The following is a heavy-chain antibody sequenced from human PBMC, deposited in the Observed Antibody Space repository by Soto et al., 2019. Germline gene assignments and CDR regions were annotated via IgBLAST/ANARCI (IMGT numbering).Heavy chain of an antibody. Sequence: GGSLRLSCAASDFTFSNAWINWVRQAPGKGLEWVSTFTRAGNTHYADSVKGRFTISRDNAKNTLFLQMNSLRAEDTAVYYCARKINYYDFWSGYSNPFYYYYMDVWGKGTTVTVSS. J-gene: IGHJ6*03. CDR3: ARKINYYDFWSGYSNPFYYYYMDV. D-gene: IGHD3-3*01. V-gene: IGHV3-53*01. CDR1: DFTFSNAW. CDR2: FTRAGNT.